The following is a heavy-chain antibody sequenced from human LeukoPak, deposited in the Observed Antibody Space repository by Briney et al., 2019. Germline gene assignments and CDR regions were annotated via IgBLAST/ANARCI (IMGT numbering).Heavy chain of an antibody. D-gene: IGHD3-10*01. V-gene: IGHV3-15*01. Sequence: GGSLRLSCAVTSYTFSQTWMNWVRQAPGKGLEWLGRIKSKSEGCTIYYAAPVKGRFTISRDDSKTTLYLQMNTLKTEDTAVYYCTTEGYGSGSYDHWGQGTLVTVSS. CDR3: TTEGYGSGSYDH. CDR2: IKSKSEGCTI. CDR1: SYTFSQTW. J-gene: IGHJ4*02.